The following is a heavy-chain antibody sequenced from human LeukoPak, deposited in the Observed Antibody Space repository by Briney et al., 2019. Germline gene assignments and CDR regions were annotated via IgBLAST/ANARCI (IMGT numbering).Heavy chain of an antibody. CDR3: ARMRQQPYYYYHYMDV. CDR1: GGSISSYY. V-gene: IGHV4-59*01. J-gene: IGHJ6*03. Sequence: PSETLSLTXTVSGGSISSYYWSWIRQPPGKGLEWIGYIYYTGSANYNPSLKSRVAISVDTSKNQFSLNLSSVTAADTAVYYCARMRQQPYYYYHYMDVWGKGTTVTVSS. D-gene: IGHD6-13*01. CDR2: IYYTGSA.